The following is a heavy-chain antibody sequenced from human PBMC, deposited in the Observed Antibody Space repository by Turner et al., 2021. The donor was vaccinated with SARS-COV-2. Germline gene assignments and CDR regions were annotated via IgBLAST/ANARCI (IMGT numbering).Heavy chain of an antibody. CDR1: AYTFTGYY. V-gene: IGHV1-46*01. D-gene: IGHD2-8*02. J-gene: IGHJ4*02. CDR2: INPSGGST. CDR3: ASSLPAPGGVPGRLNY. Sequence: QVQLVQSGAEVKKPGASVKVSCKASAYTFTGYYVHWVRQAPGQGLEWMGIINPSGGSTNYAQKFQGRVTMTRDTSTSTVYMELSSLRSEDTAVYYCASSLPAPGGVPGRLNYWGQGALVTVSS.